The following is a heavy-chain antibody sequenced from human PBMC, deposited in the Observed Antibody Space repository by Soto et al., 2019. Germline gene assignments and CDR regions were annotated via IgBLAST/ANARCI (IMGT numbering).Heavy chain of an antibody. CDR3: ARNVEMATGAELYNLFDP. CDR2: ISSSGSTI. J-gene: IGHJ5*02. D-gene: IGHD5-12*01. Sequence: GGSLRLSCAASGFTFSSYEMNWVRQAPGKGLEWVSYISSSGSTIYYADSGKGRFTISRDNAKNSLYLQMNRLRAEDTAVYYCARNVEMATGAELYNLFDPWGQGTLVTVSS. V-gene: IGHV3-48*03. CDR1: GFTFSSYE.